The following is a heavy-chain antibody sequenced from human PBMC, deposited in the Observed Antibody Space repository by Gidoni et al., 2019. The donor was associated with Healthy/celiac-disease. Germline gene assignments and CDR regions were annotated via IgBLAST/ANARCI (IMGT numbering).Heavy chain of an antibody. J-gene: IGHJ3*02. CDR2: IYYSGST. V-gene: IGHV4-39*01. CDR3: ARHYEATEDAFDI. D-gene: IGHD3-3*01. CDR1: GGSISSSSYY. Sequence: QLQLQESGPGLVKPSETLSLTCTVSGGSISSSSYYWGWIRQPPGKGLEWIGSIYYSGSTYYNPSLKSRVTISVDTSKNQFSLKLSSVTAADTAVYYCARHYEATEDAFDIWGQGTMVTVSS.